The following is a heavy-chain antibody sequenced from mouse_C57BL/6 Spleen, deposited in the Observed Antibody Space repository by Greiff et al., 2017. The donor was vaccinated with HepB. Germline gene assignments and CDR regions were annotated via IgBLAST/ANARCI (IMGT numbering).Heavy chain of an antibody. CDR3: AIALYDDDGRAAYWYFDV. Sequence: QVQLQQPGAELVKPGASVKVSCKASGYTFTSYWMHWVKQRPGQGLEWIGRIHPSDSDTNYNQKFKGKATLTVDKSSSTAYMQLSSLTSEDSAVYYCAIALYDDDGRAAYWYFDVWGTGTTVTVSS. V-gene: IGHV1-74*01. CDR1: GYTFTSYW. CDR2: IHPSDSDT. J-gene: IGHJ1*03. D-gene: IGHD2-4*01.